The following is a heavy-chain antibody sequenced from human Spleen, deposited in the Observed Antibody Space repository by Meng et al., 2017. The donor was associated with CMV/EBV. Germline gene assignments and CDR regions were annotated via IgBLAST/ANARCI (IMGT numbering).Heavy chain of an antibody. CDR2: DYTGNTNT. J-gene: IGHJ4*02. V-gene: IGHV5-51*01. CDR1: GYSFTNDW. D-gene: IGHD2-8*01. CDR3: AKVWMVYTSEYHFDY. Sequence: GYSFTNDWIGWLRQMRREGVGWMGIDYTGNTNTKYSPYFRGQVTISADKSISTAYLQWNSLKASDTAMYYCAKVWMVYTSEYHFDYWGQGTLVAVSS.